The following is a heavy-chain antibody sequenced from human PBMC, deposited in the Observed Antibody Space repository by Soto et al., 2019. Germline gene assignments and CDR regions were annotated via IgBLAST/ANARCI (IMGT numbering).Heavy chain of an antibody. CDR3: ARLEGLATISYYFDF. J-gene: IGHJ4*02. CDR1: GDSITSDKYY. Sequence: PSETLSLTCSVSGDSITSDKYYWGWIRQPPGKGLEWIGSIYFRGNTYYNPSLQTRVTISLDKSKSQFSLKLNSVTAADSAVYFCARLEGLATISYYFDFWGPGALVTVSS. D-gene: IGHD3-9*01. V-gene: IGHV4-39*01. CDR2: IYFRGNT.